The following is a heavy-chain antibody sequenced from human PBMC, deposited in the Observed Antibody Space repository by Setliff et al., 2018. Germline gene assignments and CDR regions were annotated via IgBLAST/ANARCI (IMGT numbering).Heavy chain of an antibody. V-gene: IGHV4-61*09. J-gene: IGHJ4*02. Sequence: SETLSLTCTVSGGSISSGNYYWSWIRQPAGKGLEWIGHIQTSGTTNYNPSLKSRVTIPVDTSKNQFSLKLSSVTAADTAVYYCARGFDVCGGGACYTDGPYYFDYWGLGTLVTVSS. CDR2: IQTSGTT. D-gene: IGHD2-21*02. CDR1: GGSISSGNYY. CDR3: ARGFDVCGGGACYTDGPYYFDY.